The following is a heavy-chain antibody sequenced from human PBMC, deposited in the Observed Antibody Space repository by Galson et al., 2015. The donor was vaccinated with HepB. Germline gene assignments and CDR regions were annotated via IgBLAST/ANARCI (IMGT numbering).Heavy chain of an antibody. CDR1: GDSVSSRTAS. CDR2: TYYRSQWYS. CDR3: ARAWTSRPSTRQTDHFDY. J-gene: IGHJ4*02. V-gene: IGHV6-1*01. Sequence: CAISGDSVSSRTASWNWIRQSPSRGLEWLGRTYYRSQWYSEYSASVRGRMTISPDTSENQISLHLSSVTPEDTAIYFCARAWTSRPSTRQTDHFDYWGQGTLVTVSS. D-gene: IGHD1-1*01.